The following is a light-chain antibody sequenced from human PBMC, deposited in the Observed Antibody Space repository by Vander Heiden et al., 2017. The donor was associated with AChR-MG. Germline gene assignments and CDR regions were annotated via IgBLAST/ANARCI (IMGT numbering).Light chain of an antibody. Sequence: QSVLTQPPSVSGAPGQRATISCTGSSSNIGAGYDVHWYQRLPGTAPKLLIYGNSNRPSGVPDRFSGSKSGTSASLAITGLQAEDEADYYCQSYDGSLSGVVFGGGTKLTVL. V-gene: IGLV1-40*01. CDR1: SSNIGAGYD. CDR3: QSYDGSLSGVV. CDR2: GNS. J-gene: IGLJ2*01.